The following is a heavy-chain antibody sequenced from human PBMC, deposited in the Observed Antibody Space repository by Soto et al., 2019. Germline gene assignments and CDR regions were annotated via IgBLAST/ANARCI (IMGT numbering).Heavy chain of an antibody. Sequence: PGESLKISCKGSGYSFTTYWIGWVRQMPGKGLEWMGIIYPGDSDTRYSPSFQGQVTISADKSISTAYLQWNSLKASDTAMYYCATGGYCSSTSCYNFFDYWGQGTLVTVSS. CDR2: IYPGDSDT. V-gene: IGHV5-51*01. D-gene: IGHD2-2*02. J-gene: IGHJ4*02. CDR1: GYSFTTYW. CDR3: ATGGYCSSTSCYNFFDY.